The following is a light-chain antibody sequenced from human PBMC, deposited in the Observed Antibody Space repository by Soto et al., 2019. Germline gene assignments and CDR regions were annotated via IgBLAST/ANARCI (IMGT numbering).Light chain of an antibody. CDR2: DAS. CDR3: QQYYSTPPT. J-gene: IGKJ1*01. Sequence: DIQMTQSPSSLSASAGDRVTITCRASQSNRSYLNWYQQKPGKAPKLLIYDASNLESGVPERFSGSGSGTDFTLTISSLQAEDVAAYYCQQYYSTPPTFGQGTKVDIK. CDR1: QSNRSY. V-gene: IGKV1-39*01.